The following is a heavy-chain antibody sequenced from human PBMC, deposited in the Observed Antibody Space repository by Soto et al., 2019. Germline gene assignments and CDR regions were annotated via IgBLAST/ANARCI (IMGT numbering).Heavy chain of an antibody. Sequence: QVQLVESGGGVVQPGRSLRLSCAASGFTFSSYGMHWVRQAPGKGLEWVAVIWYDGSNKYYADSVKGRFTISRDNSKNTLYLQMNSLRAEDTAVYYCARGKEFRDYYYGMDVWGQGTTVTVSS. CDR1: GFTFSSYG. D-gene: IGHD3-10*01. CDR2: IWYDGSNK. CDR3: ARGKEFRDYYYGMDV. J-gene: IGHJ6*02. V-gene: IGHV3-33*01.